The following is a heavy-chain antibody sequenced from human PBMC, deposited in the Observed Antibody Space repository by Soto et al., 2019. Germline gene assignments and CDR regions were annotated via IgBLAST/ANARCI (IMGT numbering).Heavy chain of an antibody. Sequence: ASVKVSCKASGYTFTSYGISWVRQAPGQGLEWMGWISAYNGNTNYAQKHQGRVTMTTDTSTSTAYMELRSLSSDDTAVYYCARDTKYYYDSNRLLDVWGQGTTVT. CDR1: GYTFTSYG. V-gene: IGHV1-18*01. CDR3: ARDTKYYYDSNRLLDV. CDR2: ISAYNGNT. D-gene: IGHD3-22*01. J-gene: IGHJ6*02.